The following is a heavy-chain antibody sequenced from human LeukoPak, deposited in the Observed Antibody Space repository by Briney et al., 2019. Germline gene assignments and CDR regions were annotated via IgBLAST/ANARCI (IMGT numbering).Heavy chain of an antibody. D-gene: IGHD1-1*01. CDR3: ARGASRYSVDY. V-gene: IGHV1-69*13. CDR1: GGTFSSYA. CDR2: IIPIFGTA. Sequence: ASVKVSCKASGGTFSSYAISWVRQAPGQGLEWMGGIIPIFGTANYAQKFQGRVTITADESTSTAYMKLSSLRSEDTAVYYCARGASRYSVDYWGQGTLVTVSS. J-gene: IGHJ4*02.